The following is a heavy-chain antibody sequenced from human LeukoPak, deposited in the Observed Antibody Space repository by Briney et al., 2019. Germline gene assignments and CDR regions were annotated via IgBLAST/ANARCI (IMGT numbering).Heavy chain of an antibody. CDR2: ISGSGGST. D-gene: IGHD2-2*01. CDR1: GFTFSSYA. J-gene: IGHJ4*02. Sequence: PGGSLRLSCAASGFTFSSYAMSWVRQAPGEGLEWVSAISGSGGSTYYADSVKGRFTISRDNYKNTLYLQMNSLRAEDTAVYYCAKDPFVVVPAAMPRPFDYWGQGTLVTVSS. CDR3: AKDPFVVVPAAMPRPFDY. V-gene: IGHV3-23*01.